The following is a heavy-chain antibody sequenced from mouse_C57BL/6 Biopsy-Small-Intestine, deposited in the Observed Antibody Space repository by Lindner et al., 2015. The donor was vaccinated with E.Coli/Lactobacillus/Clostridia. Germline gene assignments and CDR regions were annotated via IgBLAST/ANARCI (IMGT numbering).Heavy chain of an antibody. CDR3: ARSHAEGDF. Sequence: VQLQEYGPELVKPGASVKISCKASGYSFTGYFMNWVKQSPEKSLEWIGEINPTTGGTTYNQKFKAKATLTVDKSSSTAYMQFKNLTSEDSAVYYCARSHAEGDFWGQGTTLTVSS. CDR2: INPTTGGT. V-gene: IGHV1-42*01. CDR1: GYSFTGYF. J-gene: IGHJ2*01.